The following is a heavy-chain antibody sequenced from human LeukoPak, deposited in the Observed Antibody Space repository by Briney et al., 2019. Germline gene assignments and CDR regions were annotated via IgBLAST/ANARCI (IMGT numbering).Heavy chain of an antibody. V-gene: IGHV1-2*02. Sequence: GASVKVSCKASGYIFTGYYMHWVRQAPGQGLEWMGWINPNSGGTNYAQKFQGRVTMTRDTSISTAYMELSRLRSDDTAVYYCARGLPDYYDFWSGYIRRHAFDIWGQGTMVTVSS. CDR3: ARGLPDYYDFWSGYIRRHAFDI. CDR1: GYIFTGYY. J-gene: IGHJ3*02. D-gene: IGHD3-3*01. CDR2: INPNSGGT.